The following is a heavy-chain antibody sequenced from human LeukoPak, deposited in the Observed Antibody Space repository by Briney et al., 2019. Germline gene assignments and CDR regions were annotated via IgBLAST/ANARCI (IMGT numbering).Heavy chain of an antibody. CDR1: GGSISSYY. CDR3: ARDTLGGWFFDY. CDR2: IYYSGST. V-gene: IGHV4-59*01. J-gene: IGHJ4*02. D-gene: IGHD7-27*01. Sequence: PSETLSLTCTVSGGSISSYYWSWIRQPPGKGLEWIGYIYYSGSTNYNPSLKSRVTISVDTSKNQFSLKLSSVTAADTAVYCCARDTLGGWFFDYWGQGTLVTVSS.